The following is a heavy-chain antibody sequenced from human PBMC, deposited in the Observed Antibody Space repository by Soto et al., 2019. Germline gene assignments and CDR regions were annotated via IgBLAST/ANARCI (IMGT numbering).Heavy chain of an antibody. D-gene: IGHD3-22*01. J-gene: IGHJ4*02. Sequence: SVKVSCKASGGTFSSYAISWVRQAPGQGLEWMGWIIPIFGTANYAQKFQGRVTITADKSTSTAYMELSSLRSEDTAVYYCARSVGYYDSSGYSSPLYYFDYWGQGTLVTVSS. CDR1: GGTFSSYA. CDR3: ARSVGYYDSSGYSSPLYYFDY. CDR2: IIPIFGTA. V-gene: IGHV1-69*06.